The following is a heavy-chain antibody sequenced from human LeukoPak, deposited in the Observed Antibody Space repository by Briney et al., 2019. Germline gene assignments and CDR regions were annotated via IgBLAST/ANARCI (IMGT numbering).Heavy chain of an antibody. V-gene: IGHV4-59*01. CDR3: ARDVKGSSWFDP. Sequence: SETLSLTCTVSGGSISSYYWSWIRQPPGKGLEWIGYIYYSGSTNYNPSLKSRVTISVDTSKNQFSLKLSSVTAADTAVYYCARDVKGSSWFDPWGQGTLVTVSS. J-gene: IGHJ5*02. CDR1: GGSISSYY. D-gene: IGHD2-15*01. CDR2: IYYSGST.